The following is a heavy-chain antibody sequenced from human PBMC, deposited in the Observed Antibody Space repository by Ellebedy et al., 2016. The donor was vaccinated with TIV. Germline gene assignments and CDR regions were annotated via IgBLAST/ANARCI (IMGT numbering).Heavy chain of an antibody. Sequence: MPSETLSLTCTVSGGSISSGDYYWSWIRQPPGKGLEWIGYIYYSGNTYHNPSLKSRVTISVYTSKNQFSLKLSSVTAADTAVYYCARGGDGYIHYWGQGTLVTVSS. J-gene: IGHJ4*02. D-gene: IGHD5-24*01. CDR2: IYYSGNT. CDR3: ARGGDGYIHY. V-gene: IGHV4-30-4*01. CDR1: GGSISSGDYY.